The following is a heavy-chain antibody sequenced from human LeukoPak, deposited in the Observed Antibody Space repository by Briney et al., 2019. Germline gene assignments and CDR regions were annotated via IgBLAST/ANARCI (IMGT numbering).Heavy chain of an antibody. CDR2: INSDSSSI. CDR1: GFTFSSYS. CDR3: ASGGLLAFDP. J-gene: IGHJ5*02. Sequence: GGSLRLSCAASGFTFSSYSMNWVRQAPGKGLEWVSSINSDSSSIYYADSVKGRFTISRDNAKNSLYLQMNSLRAEDTAVYYCASGGLLAFDPWGQGTLVTVSS. V-gene: IGHV3-21*04.